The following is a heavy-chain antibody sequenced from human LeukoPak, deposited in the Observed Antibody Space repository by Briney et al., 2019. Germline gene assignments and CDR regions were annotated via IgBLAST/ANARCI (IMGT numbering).Heavy chain of an antibody. CDR3: ARGQFPYYYDATDY. Sequence: ASVKVSCKASGYTFTCYYMHWVPQAPGQGLEWMGWINPNSGGTNYAQKFQGRVTMTRDTSISTAYMELSRLRSDDTAVYYCARGQFPYYYDATDYWGQGTLVTVSS. V-gene: IGHV1-2*02. CDR2: INPNSGGT. D-gene: IGHD3-22*01. J-gene: IGHJ4*02. CDR1: GYTFTCYY.